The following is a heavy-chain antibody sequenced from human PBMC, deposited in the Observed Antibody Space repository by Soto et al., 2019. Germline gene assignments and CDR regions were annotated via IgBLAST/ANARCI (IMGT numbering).Heavy chain of an antibody. J-gene: IGHJ3*02. CDR2: IGSDGGNT. V-gene: IGHV3-64*01. Sequence: EVQLVESGGGLVQPGGSLRPSCAASGFTFSSYAMHWVRQAPGKGLEYVSAIGSDGGNTYYANSVKDRFTISRDNSKNTLYLQMGSLRTEDMAVYYCARGDPYSDTLRNDAFDIWGQGTMVTVSS. CDR1: GFTFSSYA. D-gene: IGHD5-18*01. CDR3: ARGDPYSDTLRNDAFDI.